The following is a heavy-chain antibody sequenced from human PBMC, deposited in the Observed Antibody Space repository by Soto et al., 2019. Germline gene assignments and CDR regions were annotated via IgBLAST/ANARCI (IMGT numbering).Heavy chain of an antibody. CDR3: ARLRDYDYIWGSYRSIQDYFDY. V-gene: IGHV4-34*01. Sequence: PSETLSLTCTVNGGSFSGYHWSWIRQPPGKGLEWIGEINHSGSTNYNPSLKSRVTISVDTSKNQFSLKLSSVTAADTAVYYCARLRDYDYIWGSYRSIQDYFDYWGQGTLVTVSS. CDR2: INHSGST. J-gene: IGHJ4*02. CDR1: GGSFSGYH. D-gene: IGHD3-16*02.